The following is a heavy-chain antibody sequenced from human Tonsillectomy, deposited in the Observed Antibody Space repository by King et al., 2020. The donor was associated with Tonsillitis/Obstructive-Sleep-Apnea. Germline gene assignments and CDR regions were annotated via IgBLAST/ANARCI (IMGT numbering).Heavy chain of an antibody. V-gene: IGHV4-39*01. CDR2: IYYSGST. D-gene: IGHD4-17*01. CDR3: ARPHGDYRKDYYYYMDV. Sequence: LQLQESGPGLVKPSETLSLTCTVSGGSISSSSYYWGWIRQPPGKGLEWIGSIYYSGSTYYNPSLKSRVTISVDTSKNQFSLKLSSVPAADTAVYYCARPHGDYRKDYYYYMDVWGKGTTVTVSS. J-gene: IGHJ6*03. CDR1: GGSISSSSYY.